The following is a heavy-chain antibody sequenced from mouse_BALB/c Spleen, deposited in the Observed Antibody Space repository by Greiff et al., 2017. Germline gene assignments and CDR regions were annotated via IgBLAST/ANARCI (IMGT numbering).Heavy chain of an antibody. D-gene: IGHD1-1*01. CDR2: INPNNGGT. CDR1: GYTFTDYN. Sequence: VQLQQSGPELVKPGASVKIPCKASGYTFTDYNMDWVKQSHGKSLEWIGDINPNNGGTIYNQKFKGKATLTVDKSSSTAYMELRSLTSEDTAVYYCARMRYYGSSYWYFDVWGAGTTVTVSS. CDR3: ARMRYYGSSYWYFDV. V-gene: IGHV1-18*01. J-gene: IGHJ1*01.